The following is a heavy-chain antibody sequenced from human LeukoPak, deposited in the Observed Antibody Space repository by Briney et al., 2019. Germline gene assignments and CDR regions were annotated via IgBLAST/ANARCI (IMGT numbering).Heavy chain of an antibody. CDR3: AREANYYGSGSYFEGTFDY. CDR1: GGSISSYY. Sequence: PSETLSLTCTVSGGSISSYYWSWIRQPPGKGLEWIGYIYKSGGTNYNPSLESRVTISVDTSKNEFSLKLTSVTAADTAVYYCAREANYYGSGSYFEGTFDYWGQGSLVTVSS. J-gene: IGHJ4*02. V-gene: IGHV4-59*01. CDR2: IYKSGGT. D-gene: IGHD3-10*01.